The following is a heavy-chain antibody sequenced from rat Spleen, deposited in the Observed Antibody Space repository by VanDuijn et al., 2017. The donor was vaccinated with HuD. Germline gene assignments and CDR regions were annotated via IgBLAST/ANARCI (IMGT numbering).Heavy chain of an antibody. D-gene: IGHD1-11*01. CDR1: GFTFSDYN. CDR2: ISNTGSST. J-gene: IGHJ2*01. V-gene: IGHV5-7*01. Sequence: EVQLVESGGGLVQPGRSLKLSCAASGFTFSDYNMAWVRQAPKKGLEWVATISNTGSSTYYPDSVKVRFTISRDNAKSTLYLQMNSLRSEDTATYYCTRAFDYGGFFDYWGQGVMVTVSS. CDR3: TRAFDYGGFFDY.